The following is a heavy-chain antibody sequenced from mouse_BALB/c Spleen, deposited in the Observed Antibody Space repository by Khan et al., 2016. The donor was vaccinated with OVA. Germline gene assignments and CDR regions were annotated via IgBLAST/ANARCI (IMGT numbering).Heavy chain of an antibody. V-gene: IGHV1-20*02. Sequence: VQLQQSGPELVKPEASVKISCKASGYSFTGYFMNWVMQSHGKSLEWIGRINPHIGETFYNQKFKGKATLTVDESSSTAHMELRSLASEDSAVYYCARIYGSDFDYWGQGTTLTVSS. CDR1: GYSFTGYF. CDR2: INPHIGET. J-gene: IGHJ2*01. CDR3: ARIYGSDFDY. D-gene: IGHD1-1*01.